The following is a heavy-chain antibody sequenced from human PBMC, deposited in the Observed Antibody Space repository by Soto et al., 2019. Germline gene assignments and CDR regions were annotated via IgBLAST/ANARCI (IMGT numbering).Heavy chain of an antibody. Sequence: EVQLVGSGGGLVQPGRSLRLSCAASGFTFPDYAMHWVRQAPGKGLEWVSGISWSGDSIAYADSVKGRFTVSRDNAKNSLYLQMDSLRAEDTAFYYCAKDRNSYSTSSLSYWGQGTLVTVSS. V-gene: IGHV3-9*01. CDR2: ISWSGDSI. CDR1: GFTFPDYA. J-gene: IGHJ4*02. CDR3: AKDRNSYSTSSLSY. D-gene: IGHD6-6*01.